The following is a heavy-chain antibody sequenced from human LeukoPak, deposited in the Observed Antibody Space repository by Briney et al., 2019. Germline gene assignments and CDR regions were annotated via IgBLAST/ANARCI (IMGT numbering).Heavy chain of an antibody. V-gene: IGHV3-23*01. CDR3: AKDPTNLKYSCGWYSY. CDR2: ISGSGGST. Sequence: GGSQRLSCEASGFTFSSYAMSWVRQAPGKGLEWVSAISGSGGSTYYADSVKGRFTISRDNSKNTLYLQMNSLRAEDTAVYSCAKDPTNLKYSCGWYSYWGQGTLVTVSS. J-gene: IGHJ4*02. CDR1: GFTFSSYA. D-gene: IGHD6-19*01.